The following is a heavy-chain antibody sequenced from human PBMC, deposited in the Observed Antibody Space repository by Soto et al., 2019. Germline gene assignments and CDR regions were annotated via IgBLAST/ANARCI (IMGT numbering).Heavy chain of an antibody. D-gene: IGHD4-17*01. V-gene: IGHV1-69*13. CDR1: GGSFSSYA. CDR2: IIPIFGTA. Sequence: SVKVSCKASGGSFSSYAISWVRQAPGQGLEWMGGIIPIFGTANYAQKFQGRVTITADESTSTAYMELSSLRSEDTAVYYCARDRATTVTSVNDAFDIWGQGTMVTVSS. CDR3: ARDRATTVTSVNDAFDI. J-gene: IGHJ3*02.